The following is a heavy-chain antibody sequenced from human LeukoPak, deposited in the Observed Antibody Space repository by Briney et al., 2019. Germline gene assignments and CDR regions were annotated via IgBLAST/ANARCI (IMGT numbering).Heavy chain of an antibody. J-gene: IGHJ4*02. D-gene: IGHD2-15*01. V-gene: IGHV3-23*01. CDR1: GFTFSSYA. Sequence: PGGSLRLSCAASGFTFSSYAMSWVRQAPGKGLEWVSAISGSGGSTYYADSVKGRFTISRDNSKNTLYLQMNSLRAEDTAVYYCAKDCEVGPDVYPGGSCEEKFDYWGQGTLVTVSS. CDR2: ISGSGGST. CDR3: AKDCEVGPDVYPGGSCEEKFDY.